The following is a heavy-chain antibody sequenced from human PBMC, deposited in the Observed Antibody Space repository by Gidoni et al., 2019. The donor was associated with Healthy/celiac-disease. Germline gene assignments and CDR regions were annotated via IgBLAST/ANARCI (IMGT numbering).Heavy chain of an antibody. CDR2: IIPIFGTA. CDR3: ASTYYGSGSYYNPSSYYYYYGMDV. CDR1: GGTFSSYA. Sequence: QVQLVQSGAEVKKPGPSVKVSCKASGGTFSSYAISWVRQAPGQGLEWMGGIIPIFGTANYAQKFQGRVTITADKSTSTAYMELSSLRSEDTAVYYCASTYYGSGSYYNPSSYYYYYGMDVWGQGTTVTVSS. V-gene: IGHV1-69*06. D-gene: IGHD3-10*01. J-gene: IGHJ6*02.